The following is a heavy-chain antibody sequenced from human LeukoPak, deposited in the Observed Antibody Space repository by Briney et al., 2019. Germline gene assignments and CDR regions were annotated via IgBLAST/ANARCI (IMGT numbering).Heavy chain of an antibody. CDR2: IIPVLGIA. Sequence: SVKVSCKASGGTFSSYAISWVRQAPGQGLEWMGRIIPVLGIANYAQKFQGRVTITADKSTSTAYMELSSLRSEDTAVYYCARDNFPAIAVAGTPYGMDVWGQGTTVTVSS. D-gene: IGHD6-19*01. CDR3: ARDNFPAIAVAGTPYGMDV. J-gene: IGHJ6*02. CDR1: GGTFSSYA. V-gene: IGHV1-69*04.